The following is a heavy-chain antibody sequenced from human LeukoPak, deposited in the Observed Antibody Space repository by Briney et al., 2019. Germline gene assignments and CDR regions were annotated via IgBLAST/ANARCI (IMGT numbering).Heavy chain of an antibody. V-gene: IGHV1/OR15-1*01. D-gene: IGHD3-10*01. J-gene: IGHJ6*02. CDR1: GYIFTDYY. CDR2: INPNSGGT. Sequence: ASVKVSCKASGYIFTDYYMHWVRQAPGQELGWMGRINPNSGGTNYAQKFQGRVTMTRDTSISTAYTELSSLRSEDTATYYCASLTMARGVITDYGMDVWGQGTTVTVSS. CDR3: ASLTMARGVITDYGMDV.